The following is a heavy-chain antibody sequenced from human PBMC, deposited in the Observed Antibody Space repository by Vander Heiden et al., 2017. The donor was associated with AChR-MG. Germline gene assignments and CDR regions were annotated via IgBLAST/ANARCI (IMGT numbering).Heavy chain of an antibody. J-gene: IGHJ4*02. V-gene: IGHV4-34*01. CDR2: INHSGST. Sequence: QVQLQQWGAGLLKPSETLSPTCAVYGGSFSGYYWSWIRQPPGKGLEWIGEINHSGSTNYNPSLKSRVTISVDTSKNQFSLKLSSVTAADTAVYYCARASMWLSSGYLSHQNFDYWGQGTLVTVSS. CDR3: ARASMWLSSGYLSHQNFDY. D-gene: IGHD3-22*01. CDR1: GGSFSGYY.